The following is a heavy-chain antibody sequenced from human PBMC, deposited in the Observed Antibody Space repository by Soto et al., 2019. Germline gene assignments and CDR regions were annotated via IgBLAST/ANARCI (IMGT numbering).Heavy chain of an antibody. J-gene: IGHJ6*02. CDR2: IDPSDSYT. CDR1: GYSFTSYW. D-gene: IGHD5-18*01. V-gene: IGHV5-10-1*01. CDR3: ARQLGNTGSHYYYYGMDV. Sequence: GESLKISCKCSGYSFTSYWISWVRQMPGKGLEWMGRIDPSDSYTNYSPSFQGHVTISADKSISTAYLQWSSLKASDTAMYYCARQLGNTGSHYYYYGMDVWGQGTTVTVSS.